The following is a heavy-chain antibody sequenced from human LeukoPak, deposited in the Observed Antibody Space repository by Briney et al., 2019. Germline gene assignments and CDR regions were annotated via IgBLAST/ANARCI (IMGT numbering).Heavy chain of an antibody. CDR2: ISYDGSNK. CDR3: AKDHPYSYGYFDY. Sequence: GGSLRLSCAASGFTFSSYGMHWVRQAPGKGLEWVAVISYDGSNKYYADSVKGRFTISRDNSKNTLYLQMNSLRAEDTAVYYCAKDHPYSYGYFDYWGQGTLVTASS. V-gene: IGHV3-30*18. D-gene: IGHD5-18*01. CDR1: GFTFSSYG. J-gene: IGHJ4*02.